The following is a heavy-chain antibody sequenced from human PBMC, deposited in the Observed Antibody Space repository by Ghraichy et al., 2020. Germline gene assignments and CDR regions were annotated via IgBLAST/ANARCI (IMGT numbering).Heavy chain of an antibody. CDR2: VSFDGSNT. CDR1: GFSFSNHG. Sequence: GESLNISCVASGFSFSNHGMHWVRQAPGKGLEWVGLVSFDGSNTYYADSVKDRFTISRDNSKSTLYLQMNSLRVEDTSIFYCARFSGSDSGGCYDYWGQGTPVTVSS. J-gene: IGHJ4*02. D-gene: IGHD3-22*01. CDR3: ARFSGSDSGGCYDY. V-gene: IGHV3-33*01.